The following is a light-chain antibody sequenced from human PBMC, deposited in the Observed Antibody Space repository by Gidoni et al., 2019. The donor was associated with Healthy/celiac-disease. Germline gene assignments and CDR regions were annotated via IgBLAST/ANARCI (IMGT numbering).Light chain of an antibody. CDR3: QQRSNWPRYT. Sequence: EILLTQSPATLSLSPGERATISCRASQSVSSYLAWYQQKPGQAPRLLIYDASNRATGIPARFSGSGSGTDFTLTISSLGPEDFAVYSCQQRSNWPRYTFGQGTKLEIK. CDR1: QSVSSY. V-gene: IGKV3-11*01. CDR2: DAS. J-gene: IGKJ2*01.